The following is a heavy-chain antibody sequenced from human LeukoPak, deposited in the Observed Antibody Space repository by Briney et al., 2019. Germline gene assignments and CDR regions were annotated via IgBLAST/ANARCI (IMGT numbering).Heavy chain of an antibody. CDR2: IGYSAGDT. D-gene: IGHD5-24*01. J-gene: IGHJ4*02. CDR1: GFIVSNYA. V-gene: IGHV3-23*01. Sequence: PGGSLRLSCAASGFIVSNYAMTWVRQAPGKGLEWVSAIGYSAGDTYYADSVKGRFTISRDYSMNTLYLQMTSLRDDDTALYYCAKDDDGRHHDVDHWGQGTLVTVSS. CDR3: AKDDDGRHHDVDH.